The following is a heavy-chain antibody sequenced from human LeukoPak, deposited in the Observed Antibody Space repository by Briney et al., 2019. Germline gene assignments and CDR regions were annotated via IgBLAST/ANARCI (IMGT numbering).Heavy chain of an antibody. J-gene: IGHJ3*02. V-gene: IGHV4-30-4*01. CDR2: TYYSGST. CDR1: GGSISSGDYY. Sequence: SETLSLTCTVSGGSISSGDYYWSWIRQPPGKGLEWIGYTYYSGSTYYNPSLKSRVTISVDTSKNQFSLKLSSVTAADTAVYYCAREGYSSSWYEDDAFDIWGQGTMVTVSS. D-gene: IGHD6-13*01. CDR3: AREGYSSSWYEDDAFDI.